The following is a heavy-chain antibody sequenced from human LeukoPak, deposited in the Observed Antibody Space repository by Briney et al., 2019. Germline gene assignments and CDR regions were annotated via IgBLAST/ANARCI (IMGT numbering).Heavy chain of an antibody. V-gene: IGHV3-21*04. Sequence: GGSLRLSCAASGFTFSSYSMNWVRQAPGKGLEWVSSISSSSSYIYYADSVKGRFTISRDNAKNTLYLQMNSLRAEDTAVYYCAKPHVAGLAPFDYWGQGTLVTVSS. J-gene: IGHJ4*02. CDR2: ISSSSSYI. CDR1: GFTFSSYS. D-gene: IGHD6-19*01. CDR3: AKPHVAGLAPFDY.